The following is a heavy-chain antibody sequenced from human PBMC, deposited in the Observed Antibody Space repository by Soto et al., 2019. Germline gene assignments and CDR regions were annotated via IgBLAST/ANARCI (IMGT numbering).Heavy chain of an antibody. V-gene: IGHV3-23*01. CDR3: AKDRALENQTPYGMDV. Sequence: EMQLLESGGGLGQPGGSLRLSCVASPITVYNFAAMSWVRQTPERGLEWVSTISGRGDHRYYADSVKGRFTISRDNSKNRLYLQMDGLRVDYTAVYYCAKDRALENQTPYGMDVWGQGTTVTV. CDR1: PITVYNFAA. CDR2: ISGRGDHR. J-gene: IGHJ6*02. D-gene: IGHD2-2*01.